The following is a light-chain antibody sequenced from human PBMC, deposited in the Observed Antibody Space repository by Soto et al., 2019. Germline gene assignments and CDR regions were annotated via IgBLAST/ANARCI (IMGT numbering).Light chain of an antibody. CDR3: QQYDNWPQT. V-gene: IGKV3-15*01. J-gene: IGKJ1*01. CDR1: QSVSSD. Sequence: EIVMTPSPATLSVSPVERATLSCRASQSVSSDLAWYQHKPGQAPRLLIYGASTRATGIPARFSGRGSGTEFTLTISSLQSVDFAVYYCQQYDNWPQTFGQGTTVDIK. CDR2: GAS.